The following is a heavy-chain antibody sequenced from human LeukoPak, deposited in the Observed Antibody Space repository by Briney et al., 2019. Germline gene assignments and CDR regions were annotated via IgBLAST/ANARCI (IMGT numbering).Heavy chain of an antibody. CDR1: GITFNWSW. V-gene: IGHV3-7*01. CDR3: AIWTSGNY. CDR2: MDPSGSQK. J-gene: IGHJ4*02. D-gene: IGHD1-1*01. Sequence: GGSLRLSCAASGITFNWSWMNWVRQAPGKGLEWVTNMDPSGSQKRYVDSVKGRFTISKDNPGTSLYLDMYSQRAEDTAIYYCAIWTSGNYWGQGTLVTVSS.